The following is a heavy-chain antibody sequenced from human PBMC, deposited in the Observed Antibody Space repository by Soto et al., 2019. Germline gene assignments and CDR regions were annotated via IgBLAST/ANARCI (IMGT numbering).Heavy chain of an antibody. J-gene: IGHJ6*03. Sequence: ASVKVSSTASGGTFSCYTISWLRQAPGQGLERMGRIIPILGIANYAQKFQGRVTITADKSTSTAYMGLSGLRAEDTAVYYCASVLIYCIGGSCYSHYYCYYHLDACVQGTTVTVSS. V-gene: IGHV1-69*02. CDR3: ASVLIYCIGGSCYSHYYCYYHLDA. CDR1: GGTFSCYT. CDR2: IIPILGIA. D-gene: IGHD2-15*01.